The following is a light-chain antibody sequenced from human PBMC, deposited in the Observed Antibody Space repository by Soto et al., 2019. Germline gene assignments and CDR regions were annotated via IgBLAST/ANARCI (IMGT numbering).Light chain of an antibody. CDR1: SSDVGGLNY. CDR2: EVS. CDR3: SSFTISSTWV. J-gene: IGLJ3*02. V-gene: IGLV2-14*01. Sequence: QSVLTQPASVSGSPGQSITISCTGTSSDVGGLNYVSWYQHHPGNAPKLIIYEVSNRPSGVSDRFSASKSDNTASLTISGLQTEDEAHYYCSSFTISSTWVFGGGTKLT.